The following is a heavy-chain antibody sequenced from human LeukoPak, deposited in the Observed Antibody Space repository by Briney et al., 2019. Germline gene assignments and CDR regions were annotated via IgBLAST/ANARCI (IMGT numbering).Heavy chain of an antibody. D-gene: IGHD3-16*01. Sequence: PGGSLRLSCAASGFTFSSYSMNWVRQAPGKGLEWVSAISTSRSRIYYADSVKGRFTISRDNAKNSLYLQMSSLRAEDTGVYICAREDAVPLGGPFDYGGQGTLVTVSS. CDR1: GFTFSSYS. J-gene: IGHJ4*02. CDR2: ISTSRSRI. CDR3: AREDAVPLGGPFDY. V-gene: IGHV3-21*03.